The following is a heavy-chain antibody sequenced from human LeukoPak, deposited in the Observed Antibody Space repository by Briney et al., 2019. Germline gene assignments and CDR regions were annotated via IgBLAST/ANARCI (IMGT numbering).Heavy chain of an antibody. CDR2: IYSGGST. CDR3: ARGSVAGREYYGMDV. Sequence: GGSLRLSCAASGFTVSSNYMSWVRQAPGKGLEWVSVIYSGGSTYYADSVKGRFTISRDNSKNTLYLQMDSLRAEDTAVYYCARGSVAGREYYGMDVWGQGTTVTVSS. J-gene: IGHJ6*02. CDR1: GFTVSSNY. D-gene: IGHD6-19*01. V-gene: IGHV3-66*01.